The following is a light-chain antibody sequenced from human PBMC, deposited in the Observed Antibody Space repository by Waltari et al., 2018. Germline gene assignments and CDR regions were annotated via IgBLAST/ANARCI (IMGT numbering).Light chain of an antibody. CDR1: QSISNW. V-gene: IGKV1-5*03. J-gene: IGKJ4*01. Sequence: DIQMTQSPSPLSASVEDRFTITCRASQSISNWLAWYQQKPGKAPKLLIYKASTLESGVPSRFSGSGSGTEFTLTISSLQPDDFATYYCQQYNSYSLLTFGGGTKVEIK. CDR2: KAS. CDR3: QQYNSYSLLT.